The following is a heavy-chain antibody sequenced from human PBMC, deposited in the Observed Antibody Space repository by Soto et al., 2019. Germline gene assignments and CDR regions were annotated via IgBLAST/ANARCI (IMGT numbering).Heavy chain of an antibody. J-gene: IGHJ4*02. CDR3: AGHYSSDWHFVFDY. CDR2: INVYTGIT. D-gene: IGHD6-19*01. CDR1: GYTFSNHG. V-gene: IGHV1-18*01. Sequence: QVQLVQSGAEGKKPGASVKVSCRASGYTFSNHGVSWVRQAPGQGLEWMGWINVYTGITNYARKFQGKVTMTTDTSTDTAYMELRSLRSDATAVYYWAGHYSSDWHFVFDYGGQGARVTVSS.